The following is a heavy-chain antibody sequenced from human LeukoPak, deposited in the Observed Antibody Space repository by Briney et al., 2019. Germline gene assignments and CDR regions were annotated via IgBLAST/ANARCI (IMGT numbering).Heavy chain of an antibody. D-gene: IGHD3-22*01. CDR1: GGTFSSYA. CDR3: ARVAEGGYPPSDY. CDR2: IIPIFGTA. V-gene: IGHV1-69*05. J-gene: IGHJ4*02. Sequence: SVKVSCKASGGTFSSYAISWVRQAPGQGLEWMGRIIPIFGTANYAQKFQGRVTITTDESTSTAYMELSSLRSEDTAVYYCARVAEGGYPPSDYWGQGTLVTVSS.